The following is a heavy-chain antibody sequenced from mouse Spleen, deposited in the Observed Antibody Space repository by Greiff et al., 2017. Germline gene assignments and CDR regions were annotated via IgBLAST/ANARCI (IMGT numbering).Heavy chain of an antibody. CDR1: GYTFTDYN. V-gene: IGHV1-22*01. J-gene: IGHJ4*01. CDR2: INPNNGGT. Sequence: VQLQQSGPELVKPGASVKMSCKASGYTFTDYNMHWVKQSHGKSLEWIGYINPNNGGTSYNQKFKGKATLTVNKSSSTAYMELRSLTSEDSAVYYCASLSNSYYYAMDYWGQGTSVTVSS. D-gene: IGHD3-3*01. CDR3: ASLSNSYYYAMDY.